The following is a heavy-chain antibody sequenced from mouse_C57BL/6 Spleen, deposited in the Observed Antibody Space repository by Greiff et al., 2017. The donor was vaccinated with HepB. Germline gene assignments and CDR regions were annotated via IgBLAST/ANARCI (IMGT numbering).Heavy chain of an antibody. CDR2: ISYDGSN. CDR3: ARDLDDGYNY. V-gene: IGHV3-6*01. D-gene: IGHD2-3*01. J-gene: IGHJ2*01. Sequence: DVKLQESGPGLVKPSQSLSLTCSVTGYSITSGYYWNWIRQFPGNKLEWMGYISYDGSNNYNPSLKNRISITRDTSKNQFFLKLNSVTTEDTATYYCARDLDDGYNYWGQGTTLTVSS. CDR1: GYSITSGYY.